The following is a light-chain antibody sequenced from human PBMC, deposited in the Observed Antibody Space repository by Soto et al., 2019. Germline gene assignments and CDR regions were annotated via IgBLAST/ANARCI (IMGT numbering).Light chain of an antibody. J-gene: IGKJ4*01. CDR3: QQLNSYPLT. V-gene: IGKV1-9*01. CDR2: AAS. CDR1: QDISDY. Sequence: DIQLTQSPSFLSASVGDRVTLTCRASQDISDYLAWYQQKPGKAPKLLIYAASTLQSGVPSRFSGSGSGTAFTLTISSLQPEDDATDSCQQLNSYPLTFGGGTKVEIK.